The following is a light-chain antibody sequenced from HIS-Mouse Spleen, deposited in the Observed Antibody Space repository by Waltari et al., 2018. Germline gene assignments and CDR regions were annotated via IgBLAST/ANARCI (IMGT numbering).Light chain of an antibody. Sequence: SYELTPPPSVSVSPGQTASITCSGAKLGDKYACWYQQKPGQSPVLVIYQDSKRPSGIPERFSGSNSGNTATLTISGTQAMDEADYYCQAWDSSTAGVVFGGGTKLTVL. CDR1: KLGDKY. CDR2: QDS. CDR3: QAWDSSTAGVV. J-gene: IGLJ2*01. V-gene: IGLV3-1*01.